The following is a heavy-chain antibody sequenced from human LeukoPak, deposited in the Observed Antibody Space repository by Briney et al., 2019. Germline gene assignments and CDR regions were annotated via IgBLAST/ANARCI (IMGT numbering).Heavy chain of an antibody. CDR3: ARDMEWLLYPHYYYYMDV. J-gene: IGHJ6*03. D-gene: IGHD3-3*01. CDR2: ISSSSSYI. V-gene: IGHV3-21*01. CDR1: GFTFSSYS. Sequence: PGGSLRLSCAASGFTFSSYSMNWVRQAPGKGLEWVSSISSSSSYIYYADSVKGRFTISRDNAKNSLYLQMNSLRAEDTAVYYCARDMEWLLYPHYYYYMDVWGKGTTVTVSS.